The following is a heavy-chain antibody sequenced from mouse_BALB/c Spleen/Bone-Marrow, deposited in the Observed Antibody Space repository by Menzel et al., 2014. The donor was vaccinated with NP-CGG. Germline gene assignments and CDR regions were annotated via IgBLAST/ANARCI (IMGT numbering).Heavy chain of an antibody. D-gene: IGHD4-1*02. CDR3: SRSTFAHVMDS. Sequence: VQLQQSGAELARPGASVKMSCKASGYTFTSYTMHWVKQRPGQGLERIGYITPNSDHTNYNQKFKDRATLTADKSSSTAYMQLSSLTSEDSAIYYCSRSTFAHVMDSWGQGTSVTVSS. V-gene: IGHV1-4*01. CDR2: ITPNSDHT. J-gene: IGHJ4*01. CDR1: GYTFTSYT.